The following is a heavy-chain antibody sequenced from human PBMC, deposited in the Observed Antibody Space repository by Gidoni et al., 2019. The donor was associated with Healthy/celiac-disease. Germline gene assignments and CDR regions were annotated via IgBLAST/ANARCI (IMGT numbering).Heavy chain of an antibody. D-gene: IGHD3-9*01. V-gene: IGHV4-31*03. CDR1: GGPLSSGGYY. CDR3: ARDPAYYDILTGPREPY. Sequence: QVQLQESGPGLVKPSQTLSLTCTVSGGPLSSGGYYWSWIPQHPGKGLEWIGYIYYSGSTYYNPSLKSRVTISVDTSKNQFSLKLSSVTAADTAVYYCARDPAYYDILTGPREPYWGQGTLVTVSS. CDR2: IYYSGST. J-gene: IGHJ4*02.